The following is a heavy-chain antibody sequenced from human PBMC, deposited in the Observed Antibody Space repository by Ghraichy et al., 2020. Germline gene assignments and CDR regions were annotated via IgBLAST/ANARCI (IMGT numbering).Heavy chain of an antibody. CDR1: GGSISSGGYY. Sequence: SETLSLTCTVSGGSISSGGYYWSWIRQHPGKGLEWIGYIYYSGSTYYNPSLKSRVTISVDTSKNQFSLKLSSVTAADTAVYYCASGHYYGSGWFDPWGQGTLVTVSS. V-gene: IGHV4-31*03. J-gene: IGHJ5*02. D-gene: IGHD3-10*01. CDR2: IYYSGST. CDR3: ASGHYYGSGWFDP.